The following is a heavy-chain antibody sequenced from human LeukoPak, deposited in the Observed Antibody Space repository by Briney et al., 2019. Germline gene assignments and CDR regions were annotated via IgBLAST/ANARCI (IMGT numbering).Heavy chain of an antibody. CDR1: GFIFSSYG. V-gene: IGHV3-30*18. Sequence: PGRSLRLSCAASGFIFSSYGMHWVCQSPGKGLEWVAVISYDGSNKYYADSVKGRFTISRDNSKNTLYLQMNSLRAEDTAVYYCAKDFDYSGYDLGYWGQGTLVTVSS. J-gene: IGHJ4*02. CDR3: AKDFDYSGYDLGY. D-gene: IGHD5-12*01. CDR2: ISYDGSNK.